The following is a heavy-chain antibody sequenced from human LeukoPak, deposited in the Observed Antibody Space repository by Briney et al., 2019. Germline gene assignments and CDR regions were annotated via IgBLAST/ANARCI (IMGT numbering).Heavy chain of an antibody. CDR3: ASTLWGGATWEGFFDY. V-gene: IGHV1-69*05. J-gene: IGHJ4*02. D-gene: IGHD1-26*01. CDR1: GGTFSSYA. Sequence: SVKVSCKASGGTFSSYAISWVRQAPGQGLEWMGGIIPIFGTANYVQKFQGRVTITTDESTSTAYMELSSLRSEDTAVYYCASTLWGGATWEGFFDYWGQGTLVTVSS. CDR2: IIPIFGTA.